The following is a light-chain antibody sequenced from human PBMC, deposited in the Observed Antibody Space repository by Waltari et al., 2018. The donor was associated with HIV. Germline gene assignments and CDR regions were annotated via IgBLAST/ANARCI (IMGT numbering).Light chain of an antibody. CDR1: KGISTA. V-gene: IGKV1-8*01. CDR2: DAS. J-gene: IGKJ1*01. CDR3: QHYHSWPPT. Sequence: IRMTQSPSSFSASIGGRVTITCRARKGISTAVAWYQQKPGAGPKLLIYDASVLQSGVPSRFSGGGSGSDFSLTIRCLQSEDFATYYCQHYHSWPPTFGPGTRVEIK.